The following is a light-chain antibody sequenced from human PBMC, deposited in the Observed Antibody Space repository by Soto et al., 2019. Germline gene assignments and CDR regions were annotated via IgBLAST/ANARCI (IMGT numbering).Light chain of an antibody. CDR1: QSVSSN. CDR2: GAS. CDR3: QQYNNWHPWT. J-gene: IGKJ1*01. V-gene: IGKV3-15*01. Sequence: IWMTQSPATLSVSPGESATLSCRASQSVSSNLAWYQQKPGQAPRLLIYGASTRATGIPARFSGSGSGTEFTLTISSLQSEDFAVYYCQQYNNWHPWTVGQGTKVDSK.